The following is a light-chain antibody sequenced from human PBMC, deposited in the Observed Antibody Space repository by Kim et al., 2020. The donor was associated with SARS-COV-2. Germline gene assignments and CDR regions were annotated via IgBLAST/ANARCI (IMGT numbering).Light chain of an antibody. CDR3: QQRGNWPLT. CDR1: QSVSSY. CDR2: DAS. J-gene: IGKJ4*01. Sequence: FVPGERATLSCRASQSVSSYLAWYQQKPGQAPRLLIYDASNRATGIPARFSGSGSGTDFTLTIGSLEPEDFAVYYCQQRGNWPLTFGGGTKVDIK. V-gene: IGKV3-11*01.